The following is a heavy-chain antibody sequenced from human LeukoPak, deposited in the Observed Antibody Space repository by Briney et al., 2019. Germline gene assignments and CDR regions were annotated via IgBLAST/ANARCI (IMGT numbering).Heavy chain of an antibody. CDR3: AIFDFLFGEIDNWFDP. J-gene: IGHJ5*02. D-gene: IGHD3-16*01. V-gene: IGHV5-51*01. Sequence: SSSSYYWGWIRQPPGKGLEWIGSIYPGDSDTRYSPSFQGQVTISADKSISTAYLQWSSLKASDTAMYYCAIFDFLFGEIDNWFDPWGQGTQVTVSS. CDR2: IYPGDSDT. CDR1: SSSSYY.